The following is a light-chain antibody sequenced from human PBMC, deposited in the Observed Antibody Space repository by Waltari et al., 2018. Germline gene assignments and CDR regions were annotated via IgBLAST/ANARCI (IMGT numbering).Light chain of an antibody. CDR2: DDN. CDR1: SCHVVTYNL. CDR3: CSYAGSYTWV. V-gene: IGLV2-23*01. J-gene: IGLJ3*02. Sequence: HSALTQPASLSGPPGQSLTISCAATSCHVVTYNLVSWYQQYPGKAPKVMIYDDNRRPSGVSDRFSGSKSGNTASLTISGVQAEDEADYYCCSYAGSYTWVFGGGTKLTVL.